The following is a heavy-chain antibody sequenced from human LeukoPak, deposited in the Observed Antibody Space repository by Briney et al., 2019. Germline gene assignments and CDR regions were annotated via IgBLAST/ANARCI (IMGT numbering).Heavy chain of an antibody. CDR3: ASGAHSYYYMDV. J-gene: IGHJ6*03. V-gene: IGHV4-59*01. CDR2: IYYSGST. Sequence: SETLSLTCSVSGGAISRYYWSWIRQPPGKGLEWIGYIYYSGSTNYNPSLKSRVTISVDTSKNQFSLKLSSVTAADTAVYYCASGAHSYYYMDVWGKGTTVTISS. D-gene: IGHD3-10*01. CDR1: GGAISRYY.